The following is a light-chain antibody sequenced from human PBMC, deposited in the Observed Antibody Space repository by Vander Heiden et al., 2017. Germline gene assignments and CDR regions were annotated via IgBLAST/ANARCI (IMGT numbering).Light chain of an antibody. J-gene: IGKJ4*01. Sequence: DIQMTQSPSSLSASVGDRVTLTCRASHGISRHLAWYQLKPETAPKSLIYGASTLQSGVPSRFSGSGSGTDFTLTISSLQPEDFATYYCQQYNSYPLTFGGGTKVEIK. V-gene: IGKV1D-16*01. CDR1: HGISRH. CDR3: QQYNSYPLT. CDR2: GAS.